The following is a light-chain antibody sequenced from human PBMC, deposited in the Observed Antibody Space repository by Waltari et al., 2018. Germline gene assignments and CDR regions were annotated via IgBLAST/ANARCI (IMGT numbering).Light chain of an antibody. CDR3: QQYNTYPLT. CDR2: KAS. CDR1: QSISTL. J-gene: IGKJ4*01. V-gene: IGKV1-5*03. Sequence: DIQMTQSHSTLSASVGDRVTITCRASQSISTLLAWYQQKPGKAPKLLIYKASSLESGVPSTFSGSGSGTEFTLTISSLQPDDFATYYCQQYNTYPLTFGGGTKVEIK.